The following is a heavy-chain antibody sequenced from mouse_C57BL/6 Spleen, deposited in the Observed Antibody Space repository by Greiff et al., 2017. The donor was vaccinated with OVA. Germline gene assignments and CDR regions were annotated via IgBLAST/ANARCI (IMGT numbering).Heavy chain of an antibody. CDR2: IHPNSGST. V-gene: IGHV1-64*01. CDR3: ARSEYYGSRLYYYAMDY. J-gene: IGHJ4*01. CDR1: GYTFTSYW. D-gene: IGHD1-1*01. Sequence: VQLQQPGAELVKPGASVKLSCKASGYTFTSYWMHWVKQRPGQGLEWIGMIHPNSGSTNYNEKFKSKATLTVDKSSSTAYMQLSSLTSEDSAVYYCARSEYYGSRLYYYAMDYWGQGTSVTVSS.